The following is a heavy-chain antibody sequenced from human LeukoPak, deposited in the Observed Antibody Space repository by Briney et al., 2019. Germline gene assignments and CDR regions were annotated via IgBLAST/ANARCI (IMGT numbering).Heavy chain of an antibody. CDR3: ARAERRSYDFWGDQHYYYMDV. CDR2: MNPNSGNT. Sequence: ASVKVSCKASGGTFSSYAINWVRQATGQGLEWMGWMNPNSGNTGYAQKFQDRVTITRDTSMSTAYMELSSLRSEDTAVYYCARAERRSYDFWGDQHYYYMDVWGEGTTVTVSS. J-gene: IGHJ6*03. CDR1: GGTFSSYA. D-gene: IGHD3-3*01. V-gene: IGHV1-8*03.